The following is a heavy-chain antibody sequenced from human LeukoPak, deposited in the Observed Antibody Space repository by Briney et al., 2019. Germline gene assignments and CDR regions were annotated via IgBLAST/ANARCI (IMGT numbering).Heavy chain of an antibody. Sequence: ASVKVSCKASGYTLTNYGINLVRQAPGRGLEWMGWISAYNDNTNYAQKLQGRVTMTTDTSTSTAYIELRSLRSDDTAVYYCARGCSSATCYHEIGWFDPWGQGTLVTVSS. CDR2: ISAYNDNT. CDR3: ARGCSSATCYHEIGWFDP. V-gene: IGHV1-18*01. D-gene: IGHD2-2*01. J-gene: IGHJ5*02. CDR1: GYTLTNYG.